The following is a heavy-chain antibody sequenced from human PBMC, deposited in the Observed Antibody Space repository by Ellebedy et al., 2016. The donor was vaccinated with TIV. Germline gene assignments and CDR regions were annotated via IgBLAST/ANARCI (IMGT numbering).Heavy chain of an antibody. CDR3: ARERSGSTDP. CDR2: ISYDGSNK. CDR1: GFTFSSYG. Sequence: PGGSLRLSCAASGFTFSSYGMHLVRQAPGKGLEWVAVISYDGSNKYYADSVKGRFTISRDNSKNTLYLQMNSLRAEDKAVYYCARERSGSTDPWGQGTLVTVSS. V-gene: IGHV3-30*03. J-gene: IGHJ5*02. D-gene: IGHD1-26*01.